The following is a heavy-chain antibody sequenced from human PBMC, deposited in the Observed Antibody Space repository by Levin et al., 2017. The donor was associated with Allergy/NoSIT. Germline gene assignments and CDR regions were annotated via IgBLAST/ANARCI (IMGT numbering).Heavy chain of an antibody. CDR1: GFTFSSYS. CDR3: ARYVGIEVGDYGMDV. D-gene: IGHD6-13*01. CDR2: ISSSSSYI. J-gene: IGHJ6*02. Sequence: PGGSLRLSCAASGFTFSSYSMNWVRQAPGKGLEWVSSISSSSSYIYYADSVKGRFTISRDNAKNSLYLQMNSLRAEDTAVYYCARYVGIEVGDYGMDVWGQGTTVTVSS. V-gene: IGHV3-21*01.